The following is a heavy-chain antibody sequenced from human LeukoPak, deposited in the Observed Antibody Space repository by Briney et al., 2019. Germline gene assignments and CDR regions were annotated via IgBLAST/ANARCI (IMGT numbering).Heavy chain of an antibody. D-gene: IGHD6-19*01. J-gene: IGHJ4*02. V-gene: IGHV3-23*01. CDR2: ISGSGGST. Sequence: GGSLRLSCAASGFTFSSYAMSWVRQAPGKGLEWVSAISGSGGSTYYADSVKGRFTISRDNSKNTLYLQMNSLRAEDTAVYYCAKDLGSGWSPYYFDYWSQGTLVTVSS. CDR3: AKDLGSGWSPYYFDY. CDR1: GFTFSSYA.